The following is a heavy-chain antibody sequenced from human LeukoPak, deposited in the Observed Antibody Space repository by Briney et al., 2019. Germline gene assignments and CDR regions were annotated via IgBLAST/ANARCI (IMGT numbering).Heavy chain of an antibody. J-gene: IGHJ4*01. CDR1: GFTFSRFW. CDR2: IKQDGSEK. V-gene: IGHV3-7*01. Sequence: PGGSLRLSCAASGFTFSRFWMNWVRQAPGKGLEWVANIKQDGSEKYYVDSVKGRFTISRDNAKNSLYLQMNSLRVEDTAVYYCARYDLLIKGSWRNYYMDYWGHGTLVTVSS. CDR3: ARYDLLIKGSWRNYYMDY. D-gene: IGHD3-10*01.